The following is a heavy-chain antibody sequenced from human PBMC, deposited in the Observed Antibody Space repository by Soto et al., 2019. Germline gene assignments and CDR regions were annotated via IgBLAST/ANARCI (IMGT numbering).Heavy chain of an antibody. CDR3: ARVLMVRGVTNYYYYMDV. D-gene: IGHD3-10*01. CDR2: IIPILGIA. Sequence: SVNVSCKASGVTFSSYTLSWVRQAPGQGLEWMGRIIPILGIANYAQKFQGRVTITADKSTSTAYMELSSLRSEDTAVYYCARVLMVRGVTNYYYYMDVWGKGTTVTVSS. CDR1: GVTFSSYT. J-gene: IGHJ6*03. V-gene: IGHV1-69*02.